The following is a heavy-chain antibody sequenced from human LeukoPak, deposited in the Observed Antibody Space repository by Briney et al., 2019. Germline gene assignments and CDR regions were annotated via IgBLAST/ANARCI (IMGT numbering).Heavy chain of an antibody. CDR1: GYTFTSYG. Sequence: ASVKVSCKASGYTFTSYGISWVRQAPGQGLVWMGWISAYNGNTNYAQKLQGRVTMTTDTSTSTAYMELRSLRSDDTAVYYCARGRILWFGELFPFDYWGQGTLVTVSS. CDR2: ISAYNGNT. J-gene: IGHJ4*02. V-gene: IGHV1-18*04. CDR3: ARGRILWFGELFPFDY. D-gene: IGHD3-10*01.